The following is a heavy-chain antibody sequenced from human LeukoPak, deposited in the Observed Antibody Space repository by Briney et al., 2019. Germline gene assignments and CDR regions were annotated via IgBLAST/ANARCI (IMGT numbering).Heavy chain of an antibody. CDR2: IKSKTDGGTT. CDR3: TTGPFDYYGSASYLANGMDV. J-gene: IGHJ6*02. CDR1: GFTFSKAW. D-gene: IGHD3-10*01. V-gene: IGHV3-15*01. Sequence: PGGSLRLSCAASGFTFSKAWMSWVRQAPGKGLEGVGRIKSKTDGGTTDYTAPVKGRFTTSRDDSKNTLYLQMTSLKTEDTAVYYCTTGPFDYYGSASYLANGMDVWGQGTTVTVSS.